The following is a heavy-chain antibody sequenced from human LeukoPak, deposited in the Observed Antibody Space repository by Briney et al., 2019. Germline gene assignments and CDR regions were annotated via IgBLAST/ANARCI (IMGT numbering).Heavy chain of an antibody. D-gene: IGHD2-21*02. CDR3: ARESEETDFDY. CDR2: INHSGNT. CDR1: GGSFSGYY. J-gene: IGHJ4*02. Sequence: SETLSLTCAVYGGSFSGYYWSWIRQPPGKGLEWIGEINHSGNTRYNTSLKSRVSMSADTSKNQFSLKVRSVTAADTAVYYCARESEETDFDYWGQGTLVTVSS. V-gene: IGHV4-34*01.